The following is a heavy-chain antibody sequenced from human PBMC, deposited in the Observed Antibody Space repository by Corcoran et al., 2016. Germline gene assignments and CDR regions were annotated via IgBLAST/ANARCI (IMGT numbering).Heavy chain of an antibody. D-gene: IGHD2-15*01. CDR2: IDWDADK. CDR3: ERVQYGSGGSYGALGFDP. J-gene: IGHJ5*02. V-gene: IGHV2-70*01. Sequence: QVTLWESGPALVKPTQTLTLACTFSVFSLSTSGMCVSWIRQPPGKDLEWLALIDWDADKYYRTSLKTRLTISKDTSKNQLVLTMTNIDPVETATYYCERVQYGSGGSYGALGFDPWGQGTLVTVSS. CDR1: VFSLSTSGMC.